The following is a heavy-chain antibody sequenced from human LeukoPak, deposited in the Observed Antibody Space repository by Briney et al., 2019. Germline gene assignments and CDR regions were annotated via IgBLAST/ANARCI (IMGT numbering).Heavy chain of an antibody. V-gene: IGHV3-74*01. J-gene: IGHJ4*02. CDR2: INSDGSST. CDR3: ARVAGYCSSTTCYAGFDY. CDR1: GFTFSNYW. Sequence: GGSLRLSCAASGFTFSNYWMHWVRQAPGKGLGWVSRINSDGSSTIYADSVKGRFTISRDNAKNTLYVQMNSLRAEDTAVYYCARVAGYCSSTTCYAGFDYWGQGTLVTVSS. D-gene: IGHD2-2*01.